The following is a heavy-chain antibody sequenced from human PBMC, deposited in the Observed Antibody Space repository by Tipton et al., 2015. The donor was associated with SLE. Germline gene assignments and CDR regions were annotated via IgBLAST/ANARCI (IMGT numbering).Heavy chain of an antibody. Sequence: TLSLTCTVSGGSISSGSYYWSWIRQPAGKGLEWIGYIYTSGSTNYNPSLKSRVTISVDTSKNQFSLKLSSVTAADTAVYYCATLHLYSYPSGYWGQGTLVTVSS. CDR3: ATLHLYSYPSGY. J-gene: IGHJ4*02. CDR1: GGSISSGSYY. V-gene: IGHV4-61*09. CDR2: IYTSGST. D-gene: IGHD5-18*01.